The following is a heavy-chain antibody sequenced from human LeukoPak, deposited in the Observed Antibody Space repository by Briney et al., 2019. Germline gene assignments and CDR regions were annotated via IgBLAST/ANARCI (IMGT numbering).Heavy chain of an antibody. J-gene: IGHJ4*02. V-gene: IGHV3-48*03. CDR3: ARGYSTAMVFDY. CDR1: GFTFSSYE. D-gene: IGHD5-18*01. CDR2: ISSSGSTI. Sequence: GGSLRLSCAASGFTFSSYEMNWVRQAPGKGLEWVSYISSSGSTIYYADSVKGRFTISRDNAKNSLYLQMNSLRAEDTAVYYCARGYSTAMVFDYWGQGTLVTVSS.